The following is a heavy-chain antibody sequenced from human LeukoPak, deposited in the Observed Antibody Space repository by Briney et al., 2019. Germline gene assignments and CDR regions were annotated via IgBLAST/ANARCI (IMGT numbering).Heavy chain of an antibody. Sequence: ASVKVSCKASHPTFTSYGISWVRQAAGQGLEWMGWISAYNGNTNYAQKHQRRVTMTTDTSTSTAYMELRSLRSDDTAVYYCARDRATAMVIYYWGQGTLVTVSS. CDR3: ARDRATAMVIYY. CDR2: ISAYNGNT. CDR1: HPTFTSYG. J-gene: IGHJ4*01. V-gene: IGHV1-18*01. D-gene: IGHD5-18*01.